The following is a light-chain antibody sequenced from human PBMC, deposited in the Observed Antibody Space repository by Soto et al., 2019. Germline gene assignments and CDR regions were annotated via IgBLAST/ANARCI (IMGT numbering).Light chain of an antibody. V-gene: IGLV1-51*01. J-gene: IGLJ1*01. CDR1: SSNIGGNS. CDR2: DDN. Sequence: QSVLTQPPSVSAAPGQKVTISCSGSSSNIGGNSVSWYQQLPGTAPKLLIYDDNKRPSGIPDRFSGSKSGTSATLGITGSQTAEEADYYCGSWDSSLSAYVFGTGTKVTV. CDR3: GSWDSSLSAYV.